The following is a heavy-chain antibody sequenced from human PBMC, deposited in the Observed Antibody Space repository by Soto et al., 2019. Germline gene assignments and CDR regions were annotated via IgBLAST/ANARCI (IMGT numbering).Heavy chain of an antibody. CDR2: IYYSGST. D-gene: IGHD6-13*01. J-gene: IGHJ6*01. CDR1: GGSISSYY. CDR3: ARDRAAAAGPNYYYYGMDV. Sequence: QVQLQESGPGLVKPSETLSLTCTVSGGSISSYYWSWIRQPPGKGLEWIGYIYYSGSTNYNPSLKSRVTISVDTSKNQFSLKLSSVTAADTAVYYCARDRAAAAGPNYYYYGMDVW. V-gene: IGHV4-59*13.